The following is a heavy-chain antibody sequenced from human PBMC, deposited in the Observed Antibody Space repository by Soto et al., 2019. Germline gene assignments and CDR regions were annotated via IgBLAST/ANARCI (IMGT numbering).Heavy chain of an antibody. Sequence: WETLSLTCAVSGGSISSSNWWSWVRQPPGMGLEWIGQIYHSGSTNYNPSLKSRVTISVDKSKNQFSLNLRSVTAADTAVYYCASIHYYGSGSFWFDPWGQGTLVTVSS. CDR2: IYHSGST. D-gene: IGHD3-10*01. V-gene: IGHV4-4*02. CDR3: ASIHYYGSGSFWFDP. CDR1: GGSISSSNW. J-gene: IGHJ5*02.